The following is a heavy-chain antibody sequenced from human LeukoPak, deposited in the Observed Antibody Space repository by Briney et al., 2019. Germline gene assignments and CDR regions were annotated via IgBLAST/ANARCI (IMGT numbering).Heavy chain of an antibody. CDR3: ARRTGDYYYYMDV. D-gene: IGHD1-26*01. J-gene: IGHJ6*03. Sequence: GGSLRLSCAASGFTFSSYAMHWVRQAPGKGLEYVSAISSNGGSTYYANSVKGRFTISRDNSKNTLYLQMGSLRAEDMAVYYCARRTGDYYYYMDVWGKGTRSPSP. CDR2: ISSNGGST. V-gene: IGHV3-64*01. CDR1: GFTFSSYA.